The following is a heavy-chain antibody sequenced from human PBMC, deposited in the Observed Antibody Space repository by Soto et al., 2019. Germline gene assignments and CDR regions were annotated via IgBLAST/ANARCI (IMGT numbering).Heavy chain of an antibody. Sequence: PGGSLRLSCAASGFTFNSYCIHWVRHGPWNGLEWVAFISYDSTKTYYADSVKGRFNISRDNSNSALYVQMNSLTGEDTAVYYCARTRSAWSHFHYYSLDAWGQRNTVTVSS. V-gene: IGHV3-30*03. J-gene: IGHJ6*02. CDR1: GFTFNSYC. D-gene: IGHD1-26*01. CDR3: ARTRSAWSHFHYYSLDA. CDR2: ISYDSTKT.